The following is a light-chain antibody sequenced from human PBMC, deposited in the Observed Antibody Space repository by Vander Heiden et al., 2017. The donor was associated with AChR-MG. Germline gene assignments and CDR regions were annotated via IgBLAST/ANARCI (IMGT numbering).Light chain of an antibody. V-gene: IGLV2-11*01. Sequence: QSALTQPRSVSGSPGQSVPISCTGTSSDVGAYNYVSWYQQHPGKAPKLMIYDVSKRPSGVPDRFSGSKSGNTASLTISGLQAEDEADYYCCSYAGRYTHVVFGGGTKLTVL. CDR1: SSDVGAYNY. CDR3: CSYAGRYTHVV. J-gene: IGLJ2*01. CDR2: DVS.